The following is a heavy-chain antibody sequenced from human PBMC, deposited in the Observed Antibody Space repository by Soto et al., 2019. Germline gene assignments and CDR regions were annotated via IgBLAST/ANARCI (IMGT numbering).Heavy chain of an antibody. J-gene: IGHJ3*02. CDR3: ARQTDSYYTFDAFDI. CDR2: IYYSGST. CDR1: GASISSSSYY. Sequence: PSETLSLTCTVSGASISSSSYYWAWIRKPPGKGLEWIGSIYYSGSTYYNPSLKSRVTISVDTSKNQFSLKLSSVTAADTAVYYCARQTDSYYTFDAFDIWGQGTMVT. D-gene: IGHD3-22*01. V-gene: IGHV4-39*01.